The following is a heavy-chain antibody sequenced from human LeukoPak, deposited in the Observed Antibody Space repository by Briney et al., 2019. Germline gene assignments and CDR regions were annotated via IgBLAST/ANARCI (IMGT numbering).Heavy chain of an antibody. J-gene: IGHJ4*02. V-gene: IGHV3-23*01. CDR3: ASPSEYSDYGWPLFDY. CDR1: GFTFGSYA. CDR2: ISNDDGST. D-gene: IGHD5-12*01. Sequence: GGSLRLSCAASGFTFGSYAMTWVRQAPGKGLEWVSGISNDDGSTYYTDSVKGRFTISRDNSKNTVYLQMNSLRAEDTAVYYCASPSEYSDYGWPLFDYWGQGTLVTVSS.